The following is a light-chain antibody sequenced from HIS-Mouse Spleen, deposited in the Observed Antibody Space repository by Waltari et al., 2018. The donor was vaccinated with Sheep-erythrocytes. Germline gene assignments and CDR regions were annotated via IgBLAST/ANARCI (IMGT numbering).Light chain of an antibody. CDR1: SRDVGGYNY. CDR3: CSYAGSYNHV. CDR2: DVS. J-gene: IGLJ1*01. Sequence: QSALTQPRSVSGSPGQSVPISCTGTSRDVGGYNYVSWYQQHPGKAPKLMLYDVSKRPAGGPDRVSGYKSGNTAALTISGLQAEDEADYYGCSYAGSYNHVFATGTKVTVL. V-gene: IGLV2-11*01.